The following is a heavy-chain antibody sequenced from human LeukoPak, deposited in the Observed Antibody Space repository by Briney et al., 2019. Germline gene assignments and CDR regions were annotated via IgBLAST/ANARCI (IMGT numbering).Heavy chain of an antibody. Sequence: SETLSLTCTVSGGSISSSSYYWGWIRQPPGKGLEWIGSIYYSGSTYYNPSLKSRVTISVDTSKNQFSLKLSSVAAADTAVYYCARQAYSSGWYFDYWGQGTLVTVSS. CDR1: GGSISSSSYY. V-gene: IGHV4-39*01. CDR2: IYYSGST. J-gene: IGHJ4*02. CDR3: ARQAYSSGWYFDY. D-gene: IGHD6-19*01.